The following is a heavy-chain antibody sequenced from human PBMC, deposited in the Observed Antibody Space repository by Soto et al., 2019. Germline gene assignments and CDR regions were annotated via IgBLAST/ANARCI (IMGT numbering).Heavy chain of an antibody. CDR3: ARDRGGYSYGSYYYYGMDV. CDR2: ISYDGSNK. V-gene: IGHV3-30-3*01. J-gene: IGHJ6*02. Sequence: RLSCAASGFTFSSYAMHWVLQSPGKGLELVAVISYDGSNKYYADSVKGRFTISRDNSKNTLYLQMNSLRAEDTAVYYCARDRGGYSYGSYYYYGMDVWGQGTTVTVSS. CDR1: GFTFSSYA. D-gene: IGHD5-18*01.